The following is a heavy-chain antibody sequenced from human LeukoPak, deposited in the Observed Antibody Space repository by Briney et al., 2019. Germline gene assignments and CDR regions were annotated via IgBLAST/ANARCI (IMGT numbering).Heavy chain of an antibody. CDR3: ATGGSLIVGETGFDY. CDR1: GYTLTELS. V-gene: IGHV1-24*01. Sequence: GGSVKVSCKVSGYTLTELSMHWVRQAPGKGLEWMGGFDPEDAETIYAQKFQGRVTMTEDTSTDTAYMELSSLRSDDTAVYYCATGGSLIVGETGFDYWGQGTLVTVSS. J-gene: IGHJ4*02. CDR2: FDPEDAET. D-gene: IGHD1-26*01.